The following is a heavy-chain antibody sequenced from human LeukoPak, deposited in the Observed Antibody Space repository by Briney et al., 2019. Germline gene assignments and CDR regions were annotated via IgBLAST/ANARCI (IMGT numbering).Heavy chain of an antibody. Sequence: ASVKVSCKASGYTFSSYAMNWVRRAPGQGLEWMGWINTNTGNPTYAQGFTGRFVFSLDTSVSTAYLQISSLKAEDTAVYYCAREGITIFGVVKKRGTWFDPWGQGTLVTVSS. CDR1: GYTFSSYA. V-gene: IGHV7-4-1*02. D-gene: IGHD3-3*01. CDR3: AREGITIFGVVKKRGTWFDP. CDR2: INTNTGNP. J-gene: IGHJ5*02.